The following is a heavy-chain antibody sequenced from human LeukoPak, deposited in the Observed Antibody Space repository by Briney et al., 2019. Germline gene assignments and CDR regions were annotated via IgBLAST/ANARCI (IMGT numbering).Heavy chain of an antibody. CDR3: ARYDY. V-gene: IGHV3-33*01. J-gene: IGHJ4*02. CDR2: DGSNK. Sequence: DGSNKYYADSVKGRFTISRDNSKNTLSLQMNSLRAEDTAVYYCARYDYWGQGTLVTVSS.